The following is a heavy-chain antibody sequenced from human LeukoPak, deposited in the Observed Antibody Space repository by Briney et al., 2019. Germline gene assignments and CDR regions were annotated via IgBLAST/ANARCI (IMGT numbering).Heavy chain of an antibody. CDR3: ARAPQQWLVLPDY. CDR1: GYTFTSYA. CDR2: INAGNGNT. Sequence: ASVKVSCKASGYTFTSYAMHWVRQAPGQRPEWMGWINAGNGNTKYSQKFQGRVTITRDTSASTAYMELSSLRSEDTAVYYCARAPQQWLVLPDYWGQGTLVTVSS. D-gene: IGHD6-19*01. J-gene: IGHJ4*02. V-gene: IGHV1-3*01.